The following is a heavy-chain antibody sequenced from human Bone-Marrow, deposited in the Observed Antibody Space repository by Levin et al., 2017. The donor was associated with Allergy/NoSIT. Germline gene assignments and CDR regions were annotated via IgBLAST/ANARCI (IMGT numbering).Heavy chain of an antibody. CDR1: GGSFSGYY. D-gene: IGHD2-2*02. V-gene: IGHV4-34*01. CDR3: ARGRIIVVVPAAILGNDAFDI. J-gene: IGHJ3*02. CDR2: INHSGST. Sequence: SETLSLTCAVYGGSFSGYYWSWIRQPPGKGLEWIGEINHSGSTNYNPSLKSRVTISVDTSKNQFSLKLSSVTAADTAVYYCARGRIIVVVPAAILGNDAFDIWGQGTMVTVSS.